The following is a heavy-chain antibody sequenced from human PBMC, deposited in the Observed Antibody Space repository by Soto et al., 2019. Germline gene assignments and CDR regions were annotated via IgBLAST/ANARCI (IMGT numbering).Heavy chain of an antibody. V-gene: IGHV1-24*01. CDR1: GYTLTELS. D-gene: IGHD3-16*02. CDR3: AASSNYDYVWGSYPDYYYYYGMDV. J-gene: IGHJ6*02. Sequence: ASVKVSCKVSGYTLTELSMHWVRQAPGKGLEWMGGFDPEDGETIYAQKFQGRVTMTEDTSTDTAYMELSSLRSEDTAVYYCAASSNYDYVWGSYPDYYYYYGMDVWGQGTTVTVSS. CDR2: FDPEDGET.